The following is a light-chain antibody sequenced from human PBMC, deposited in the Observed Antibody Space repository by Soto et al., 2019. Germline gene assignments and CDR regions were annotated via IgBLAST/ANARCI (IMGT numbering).Light chain of an antibody. CDR1: SSNIVSNT. CDR3: AAWDDSLNALV. J-gene: IGLJ2*01. Sequence: QSVLTQPPSASGTPGQRVTISCSGSSSNIVSNTVNWYQQLPGTAPKLLIYSNNQRPSGVPDRFSGSKSGTSASLAISGLQSEDEDDYYCAAWDDSLNALVFGGGTKLTVL. V-gene: IGLV1-44*01. CDR2: SNN.